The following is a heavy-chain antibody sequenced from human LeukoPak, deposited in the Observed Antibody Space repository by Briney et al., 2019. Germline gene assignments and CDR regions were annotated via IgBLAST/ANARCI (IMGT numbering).Heavy chain of an antibody. CDR3: ATLPGETFDY. D-gene: IGHD3-10*01. J-gene: IGHJ4*02. V-gene: IGHV3-48*03. CDR1: GFTFSSYE. Sequence: GGSLRLSCAASGFTFSSYEMNWVRQAPGKGLEWVSYISSIGSTIYYADSVKGRFTISRDNAKNSLYLQMNTLRAEDTAVYYCATLPGETFDYWGQGTLVTVSS. CDR2: ISSIGSTI.